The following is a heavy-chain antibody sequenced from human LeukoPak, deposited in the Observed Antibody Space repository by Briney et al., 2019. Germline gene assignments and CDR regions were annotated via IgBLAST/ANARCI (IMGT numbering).Heavy chain of an antibody. CDR1: GFTFSSYA. Sequence: GGSLRLSCAASGFTFSSYAMSWVRQAPGKGLEWVSAISGSGGSTYYADSVKGRFTISRDNSKNTLYLQMNRLRAEDTAVYYCAKYIVVVPAALDVRADYWGQGTLVTVSS. V-gene: IGHV3-23*01. J-gene: IGHJ4*02. D-gene: IGHD2-2*01. CDR2: ISGSGGST. CDR3: AKYIVVVPAALDVRADY.